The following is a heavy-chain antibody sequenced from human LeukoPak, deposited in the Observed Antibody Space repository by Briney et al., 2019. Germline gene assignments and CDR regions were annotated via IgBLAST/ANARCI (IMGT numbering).Heavy chain of an antibody. V-gene: IGHV3-30*18. D-gene: IGHD4-23*01. CDR2: ISYDGSNK. CDR3: AKDLYGGNQNFDY. Sequence: GGSLRLSRAASGFTFSSYGMHWVRQAPGKGLEWVAVISYDGSNKYYADSVKGRFTISRDNSKNTLYLQMNSLRAEDTAVYYCAKDLYGGNQNFDYWGQGTLVTVSS. CDR1: GFTFSSYG. J-gene: IGHJ4*02.